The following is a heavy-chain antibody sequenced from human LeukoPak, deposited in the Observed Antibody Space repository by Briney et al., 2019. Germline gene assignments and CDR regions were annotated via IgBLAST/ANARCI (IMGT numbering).Heavy chain of an antibody. D-gene: IGHD1-26*01. CDR3: ARALAWGGSSYSYYYMDV. CDR1: GYTFSDYD. V-gene: IGHV1-8*01. Sequence: ASVKVSCKASGYTFSDYDVNWVRQATGQGLEWMGWINPNSGNAGHAQKFQGRVTMTRNTSISTAYMELSSLRSEDTAVYYCARALAWGGSSYSYYYMDVWDKGTTVTVSS. CDR2: INPNSGNA. J-gene: IGHJ6*03.